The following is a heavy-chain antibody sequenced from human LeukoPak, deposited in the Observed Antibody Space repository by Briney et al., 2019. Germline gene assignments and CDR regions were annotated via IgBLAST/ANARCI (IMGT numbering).Heavy chain of an antibody. CDR1: GGSISSDNYS. CDR2: VYTSGST. Sequence: SQTLSLTCTVSGGSISSDNYSWSWIRQPAGKGLEWIGRVYTSGSTNYNPSLKSRVTISVDTSKKQFSLKLSSVTAADTAVYYCARVGYYYGSGSYSLPSHWFDPWGQGTLVTVSS. CDR3: ARVGYYYGSGSYSLPSHWFDP. V-gene: IGHV4-61*02. J-gene: IGHJ5*02. D-gene: IGHD3-10*01.